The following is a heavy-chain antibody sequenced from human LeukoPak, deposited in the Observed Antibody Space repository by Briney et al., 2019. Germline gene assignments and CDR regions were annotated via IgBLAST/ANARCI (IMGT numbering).Heavy chain of an antibody. D-gene: IGHD5-18*01. CDR1: GYSFTSYW. V-gene: IGHV5-51*01. CDR3: ARRGEAMDPFDY. J-gene: IGHJ4*02. Sequence: GESLKISCKDSGYSFTSYWIGWVRQMPGKGLEWMGIIYPGYSDTRYSPSLQGQVTISADKSINTAYLQWSSPKASDTAIYYCARRGEAMDPFDYWGQGTLVTVSS. CDR2: IYPGYSDT.